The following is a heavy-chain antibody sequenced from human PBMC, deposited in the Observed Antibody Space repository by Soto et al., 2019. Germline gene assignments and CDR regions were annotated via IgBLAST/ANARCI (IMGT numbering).Heavy chain of an antibody. D-gene: IGHD5-12*01. V-gene: IGHV4-31*03. CDR3: ANSVLMATIPDS. CDR1: GGSVSTGGYD. Sequence: PLSLTCTVSGGSVSTGGYDWSWIRHLPGKGLEWIGYIYSSGSTYYNPSLKGRLTIALDTSKNQFSLMLTSVTAADTAVYYCANSVLMATIPDSWGQGTLVTVSS. CDR2: IYSSGST. J-gene: IGHJ5*01.